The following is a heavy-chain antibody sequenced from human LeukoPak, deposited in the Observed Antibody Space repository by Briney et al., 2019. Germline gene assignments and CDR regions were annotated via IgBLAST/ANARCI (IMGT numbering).Heavy chain of an antibody. D-gene: IGHD1-26*01. CDR1: GGSISSGGYY. J-gene: IGHJ4*02. Sequence: PSQTLSLTCTVSGGSISSGGYYWSWIRQPPGKGLEWIGYIYHSGSTYYNPSLKSRVTISVDRSKNQFSLKLSSVTAADTAVYYCARGTLSSGRGGWYFDYWGQGTLVTVSS. V-gene: IGHV4-30-2*01. CDR2: IYHSGST. CDR3: ARGTLSSGRGGWYFDY.